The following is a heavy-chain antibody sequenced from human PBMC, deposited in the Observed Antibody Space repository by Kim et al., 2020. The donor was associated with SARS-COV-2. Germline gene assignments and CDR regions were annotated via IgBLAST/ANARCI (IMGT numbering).Heavy chain of an antibody. Sequence: YAAYEKGRFPIAKDNAKNSLYMQMNSLRAEDTAVYYCARDKEYYDFCSDYWGQGTLVSVSS. CDR3: ARDKEYYDFCSDY. V-gene: IGHV3-11*04. J-gene: IGHJ4*02. D-gene: IGHD3-3*01.